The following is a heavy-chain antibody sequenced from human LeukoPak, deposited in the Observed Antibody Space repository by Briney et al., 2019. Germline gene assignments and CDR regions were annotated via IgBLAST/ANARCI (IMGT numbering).Heavy chain of an antibody. D-gene: IGHD3-3*01. CDR3: ARDSDFWSGSLPDY. CDR1: GFTFNSYA. Sequence: GRSLRLSCAASGFTFNSYAVHWVRQAPGKGLEWVAVISYDGSNKYYADSVKGRFTISRDNSKNTLYLQMNSLRAEDTAVYYCARDSDFWSGSLPDYWGQGTLVTVSS. CDR2: ISYDGSNK. J-gene: IGHJ4*02. V-gene: IGHV3-30-3*01.